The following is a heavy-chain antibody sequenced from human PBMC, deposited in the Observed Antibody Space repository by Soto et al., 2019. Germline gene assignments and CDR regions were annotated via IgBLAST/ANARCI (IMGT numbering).Heavy chain of an antibody. D-gene: IGHD6-13*01. V-gene: IGHV3-23*01. CDR3: GDLGPAAGTAV. J-gene: IGHJ1*01. CDR2: ISAHGDSA. Sequence: EVQLLESGGGLVQPGGSLRLSCAASGLTFSSYAMSWVRLAPGKGLECVSSISAHGDSAYYADPVKDRFTISRDNSKNTSYLKTNSLGVDDTAVYYCGDLGPAAGTAVWGQGTLVIVSS. CDR1: GLTFSSYA.